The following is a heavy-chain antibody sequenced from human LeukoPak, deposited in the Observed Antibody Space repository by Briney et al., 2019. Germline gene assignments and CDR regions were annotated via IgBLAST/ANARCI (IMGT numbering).Heavy chain of an antibody. D-gene: IGHD3-22*01. CDR1: GGTFSSYA. CDR2: IIPILGIA. CDR3: ARVVDDSRSDYFDY. V-gene: IGHV1-69*04. J-gene: IGHJ4*02. Sequence: ASVKVSCKASGGTFSSYAISWVRQAPGQGLEWMGRIIPILGIANYAQKFQGRVTITADKSTSTAYMELSSLRSEDTVVYYCARVVDDSRSDYFDYWGQGTLVTVSS.